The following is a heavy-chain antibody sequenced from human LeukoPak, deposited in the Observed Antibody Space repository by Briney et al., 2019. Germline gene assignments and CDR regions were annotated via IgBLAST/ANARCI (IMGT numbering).Heavy chain of an antibody. V-gene: IGHV3-30*18. D-gene: IGHD2-21*02. CDR2: ISYDGSNK. CDR3: VNDVVVTPSGY. Sequence: PGRSLRLSCAASGFTFSSYGMHWVRQAPGKGLEWVAVISYDGSNKYYADSVKGRFTISRDNSKNTLYLQMNSLRAEDTAVYYCVNDVVVTPSGYWGQGTLVTVSS. CDR1: GFTFSSYG. J-gene: IGHJ4*02.